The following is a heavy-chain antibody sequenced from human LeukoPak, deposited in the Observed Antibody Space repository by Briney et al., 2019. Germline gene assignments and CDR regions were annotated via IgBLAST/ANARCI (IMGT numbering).Heavy chain of an antibody. CDR1: GGSISSSSYY. J-gene: IGHJ4*02. Sequence: SETLSLTCTVSGGSISSSSYYWGWIRQPPGKGLEWIGSIYYSGSTYYNPSLKSRVTISVDTSKNQFSLKLSSVTAADTAVYYCARGWYQQTYYFDYWGQGTLVTVSS. CDR2: IYYSGST. V-gene: IGHV4-39*01. D-gene: IGHD6-19*01. CDR3: ARGWYQQTYYFDY.